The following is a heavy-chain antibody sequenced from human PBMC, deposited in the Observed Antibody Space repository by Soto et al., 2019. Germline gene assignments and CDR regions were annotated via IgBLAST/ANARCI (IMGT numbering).Heavy chain of an antibody. Sequence: ASVKVSCKASGYTFTSYDINWVRQATGQGLEWMGWMNPNSGNTGYAQKFQGRVTMTRNTSISTAYMELSSLRSEDTAVYYCARILPGYCSGGSCYSIDAFAIWGQGTMVTVSS. CDR1: GYTFTSYD. J-gene: IGHJ3*02. CDR3: ARILPGYCSGGSCYSIDAFAI. CDR2: MNPNSGNT. V-gene: IGHV1-8*01. D-gene: IGHD2-15*01.